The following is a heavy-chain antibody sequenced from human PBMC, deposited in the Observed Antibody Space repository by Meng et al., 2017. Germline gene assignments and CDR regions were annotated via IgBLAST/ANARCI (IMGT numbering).Heavy chain of an antibody. J-gene: IGHJ4*02. CDR3: ARDEDISAAGKLFGDY. D-gene: IGHD6-25*01. Sequence: HVGLVQSGAEGQSPGASAKSSCKPSGYNFPDYYRHWVRRAPGQGREWMGRINPKSGDTHYAQKFQARVTMTGDTSISTAYMELSGLRSDDTAMYYCARDEDISAAGKLFGDYWGQGTLVTVSS. CDR2: INPKSGDT. V-gene: IGHV1-2*06. CDR1: GYNFPDYY.